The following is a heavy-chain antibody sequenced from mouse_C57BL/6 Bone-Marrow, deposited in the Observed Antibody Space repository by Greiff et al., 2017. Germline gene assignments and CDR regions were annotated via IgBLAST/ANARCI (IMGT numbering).Heavy chain of an antibody. D-gene: IGHD2-1*01. Sequence: VQLQQPGAELVRPGSSVKLSCKASGYTFTSYWMHWVKQRPIQGLEWIGNIDPSDSETPYNQKFKDKATLTVDKSSRTAYMQRSSLTSEDSAVYYCARVGGNYVNYYAIDYWGQGTSVTVSS. CDR2: IDPSDSET. J-gene: IGHJ4*01. V-gene: IGHV1-52*01. CDR1: GYTFTSYW. CDR3: ARVGGNYVNYYAIDY.